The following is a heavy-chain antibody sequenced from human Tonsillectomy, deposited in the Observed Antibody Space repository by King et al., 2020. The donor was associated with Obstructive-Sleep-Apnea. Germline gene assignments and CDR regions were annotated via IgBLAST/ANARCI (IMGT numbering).Heavy chain of an antibody. CDR2: VFYSGTT. D-gene: IGHD1-26*01. J-gene: IGHJ6*02. CDR1: GGSIRSRTFY. CDR3: ARLYSGRRYYYDGADD. Sequence: QLQESGPELVKPSESLSLTCSVSGGSIRSRTFYWAWIRQPPGKGLEWIGSVFYSGTTYYNPSLKGRVTISVDTSKNQFSVKLTSVTASDTAVYYCARLYSGRRYYYDGADDWGQGTTVTVSS. V-gene: IGHV4-39*07.